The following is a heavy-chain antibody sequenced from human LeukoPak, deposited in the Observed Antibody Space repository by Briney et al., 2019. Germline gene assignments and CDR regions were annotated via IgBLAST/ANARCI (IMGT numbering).Heavy chain of an antibody. D-gene: IGHD4/OR15-4a*01. CDR1: GGSISSSSYY. Sequence: SETLSLTCTVSGGSISSSSYYWGWIRQPPGKGLEWIGSIYYSGSTYYNPSLKSRVTISVDTSKNQFSLKLSSVTAADTAVYYCARDAKYLNQNWFDPWGQGTLVTVSS. J-gene: IGHJ5*02. CDR2: IYYSGST. V-gene: IGHV4-39*07. CDR3: ARDAKYLNQNWFDP.